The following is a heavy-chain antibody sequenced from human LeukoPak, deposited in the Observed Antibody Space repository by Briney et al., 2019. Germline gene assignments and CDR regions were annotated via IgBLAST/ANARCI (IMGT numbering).Heavy chain of an antibody. Sequence: GGSLRLSCAASGFTFDDYAMHWVRQAPGKGLEWVSGISWNSGSIAYADSVKGRFTVSRDNAKNSLYLQMNSLRAEDTALYYCAKDIRLPSWYSSSTYYYYGMDVWGQGTTVTVSS. CDR1: GFTFDDYA. CDR2: ISWNSGSI. CDR3: AKDIRLPSWYSSSTYYYYGMDV. D-gene: IGHD6-6*01. V-gene: IGHV3-9*01. J-gene: IGHJ6*02.